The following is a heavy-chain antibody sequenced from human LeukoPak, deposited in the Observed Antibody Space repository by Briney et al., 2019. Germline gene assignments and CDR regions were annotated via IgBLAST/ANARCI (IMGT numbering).Heavy chain of an antibody. Sequence: PSETLSPTCTVSGGSISSYYWSWIRQPPGKGLEWIGYIYYSGSSNYNPSLKSRVTISVDTSKNQFSLKLSSVTAADTAVYYCARHSAPSGSYSNWFDPWGQGTLVTVSS. CDR1: GGSISSYY. CDR3: ARHSAPSGSYSNWFDP. D-gene: IGHD1-26*01. J-gene: IGHJ5*02. V-gene: IGHV4-59*08. CDR2: IYYSGSS.